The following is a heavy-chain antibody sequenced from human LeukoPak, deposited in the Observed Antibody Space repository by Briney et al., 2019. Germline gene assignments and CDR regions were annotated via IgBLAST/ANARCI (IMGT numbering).Heavy chain of an antibody. CDR1: GGYISSYS. J-gene: IGHJ6*03. D-gene: IGHD3-16*02. CDR3: ARRGRNRELSDYYYMDV. CDR2: INHSGST. Sequence: SETLSLTCTVSGGYISSYSWSWIRQPPGKGLEWIGEINHSGSTNYNPSLKSRVTISVDTSKNQFSLKLSSVTAADTAVYYCARRGRNRELSDYYYMDVWGKGTTVTISS. V-gene: IGHV4-34*01.